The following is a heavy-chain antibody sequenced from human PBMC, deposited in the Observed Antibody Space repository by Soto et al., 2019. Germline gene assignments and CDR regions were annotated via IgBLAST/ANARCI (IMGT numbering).Heavy chain of an antibody. CDR2: ILSGGGQ. CDR1: GFTLTSYA. D-gene: IGHD3-3*01. Sequence: QVQLVESGGGVVQPGGSLRLSCQASGFTLTSYAMHWVRQAPGKGLEWLAFILSGGGQFYADSVKGRFTISRHHSSNMLYLQINNLRVNDSGVYFCAALGGYYVASLGLDWFDPWGQGTLVTVSS. J-gene: IGHJ5*02. V-gene: IGHV3-30-3*01. CDR3: AALGGYYVASLGLDWFDP.